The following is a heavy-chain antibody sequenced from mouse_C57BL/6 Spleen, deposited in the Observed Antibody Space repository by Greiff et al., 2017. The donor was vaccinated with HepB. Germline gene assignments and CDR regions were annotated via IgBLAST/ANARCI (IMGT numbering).Heavy chain of an antibody. V-gene: IGHV3-6*01. CDR1: GYSITSGYY. Sequence: EVKLVESGPGLVKPSQSLSLPCSVTGYSITSGYYWNWIRQFPGNKLEWMGYISYDGSNNYNPSLKNRISFTRDPSKNQFFLKLNSVTTEDTATYYCARPHIRFYDGFAWFAYWGQGTLVTVSA. CDR3: ARPHIRFYDGFAWFAY. J-gene: IGHJ3*01. CDR2: ISYDGSN. D-gene: IGHD2-3*01.